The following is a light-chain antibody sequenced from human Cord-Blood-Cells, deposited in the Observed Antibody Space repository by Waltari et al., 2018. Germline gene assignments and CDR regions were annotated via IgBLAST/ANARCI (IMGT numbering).Light chain of an antibody. Sequence: EIVLTQSPGTLSMSPGERATLPCRASQSVSSSYLAWYPQKPGQAPRLLIYGASSRATGLPDRFSGSGSGTDFTLTISRLEPEDFAVYYCQQYGSSPVTFGQGTKVEIK. CDR2: GAS. V-gene: IGKV3-20*01. CDR1: QSVSSSY. CDR3: QQYGSSPVT. J-gene: IGKJ1*01.